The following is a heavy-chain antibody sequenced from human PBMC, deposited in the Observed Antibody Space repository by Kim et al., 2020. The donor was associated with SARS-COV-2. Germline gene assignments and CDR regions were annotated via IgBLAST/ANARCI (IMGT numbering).Heavy chain of an antibody. V-gene: IGHV1-46*01. J-gene: IGHJ4*02. CDR3: TGAAGSTRNYFDY. Sequence: YERKCQGRVTMTRDTSTNTVYMELSSLRSEDTAVYYCTGAAGSTRNYFDYWGQGTRVTVSS.